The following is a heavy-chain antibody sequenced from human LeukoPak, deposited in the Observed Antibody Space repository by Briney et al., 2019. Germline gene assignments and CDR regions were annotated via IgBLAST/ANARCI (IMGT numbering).Heavy chain of an antibody. CDR2: INAYNGNT. CDR1: GYTFTSYV. V-gene: IGHV1-18*01. D-gene: IGHD2-15*01. CDR3: ARSRYCSGGSGYRFDP. Sequence: GSVKVSRKASGYTFTSYVISGVRQPPGQGLEGMGCINAYNGNTNYAQNLQGRVTMTTDTSTSTAYMELRSLRSDDTAVYYCARSRYCSGGSGYRFDPWGQGTLVTVSS. J-gene: IGHJ5*02.